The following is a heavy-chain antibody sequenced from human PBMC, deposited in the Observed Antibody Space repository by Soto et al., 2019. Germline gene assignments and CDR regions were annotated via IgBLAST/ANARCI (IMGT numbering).Heavy chain of an antibody. CDR3: ASSWQQNGMDV. CDR1: GFTFSSYW. V-gene: IGHV3-74*01. Sequence: EVQLVESGGGLGQPGGSLRLSCAASGFTFSSYWMHWVRQAPGKGLVWVSRINSDGSSTSYADSVKGRFTISRDNAKNTLYLQMNSMRAEDTAVYYCASSWQQNGMDVWGQGTTVTVSS. J-gene: IGHJ6*02. D-gene: IGHD6-13*01. CDR2: INSDGSST.